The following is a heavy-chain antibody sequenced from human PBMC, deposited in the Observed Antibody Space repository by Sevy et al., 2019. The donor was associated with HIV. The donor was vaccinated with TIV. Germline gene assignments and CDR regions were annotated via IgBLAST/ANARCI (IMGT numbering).Heavy chain of an antibody. CDR2: ISYDGNDK. D-gene: IGHD3-3*01. Sequence: GGSLRLSCAVSGFTFSRFGMHWVRQAPGKGLEWVAVISYDGNDKHYAESVKGRFTISRDNSKNTLHLEMNSLRAEDTAVYYCARDQQITIVGEIIDYYFYYGMDVWGQGTTVTVSS. CDR3: ARDQQITIVGEIIDYYFYYGMDV. J-gene: IGHJ6*02. CDR1: GFTFSRFG. V-gene: IGHV3-30*04.